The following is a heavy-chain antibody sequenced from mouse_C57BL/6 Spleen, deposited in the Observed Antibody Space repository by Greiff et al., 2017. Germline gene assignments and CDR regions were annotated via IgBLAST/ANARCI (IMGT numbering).Heavy chain of an antibody. CDR3: ARRGDEGY. J-gene: IGHJ2*01. CDR2: IYPRSGNT. Sequence: QVQLQQPGAELARPGASVKLSCKASGYTFTSYGISWVKQRTGQGLEWIGEIYPRSGNTYYNEKFKGKATLTADKSSSTAYMELRSLTSEDSAVYFCARRGDEGYWGQGTTLTVSS. D-gene: IGHD3-3*01. CDR1: GYTFTSYG. V-gene: IGHV1-81*01.